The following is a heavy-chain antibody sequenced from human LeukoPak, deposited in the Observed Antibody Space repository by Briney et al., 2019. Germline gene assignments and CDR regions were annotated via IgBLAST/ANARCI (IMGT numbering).Heavy chain of an antibody. CDR2: INHSGST. V-gene: IGHV4-34*01. J-gene: IGHJ1*01. Sequence: SETLSLTCAVYGGSFSGYYWSWIRQPPGKGLEWIGEINHSGSTNYNPSLKSRVTISVDTSKNQFSLKLNSVTAADTAVYHCARGYSRDWGLQYFQHWGQGTLVTVSS. CDR1: GGSFSGYY. D-gene: IGHD6-19*01. CDR3: ARGYSRDWGLQYFQH.